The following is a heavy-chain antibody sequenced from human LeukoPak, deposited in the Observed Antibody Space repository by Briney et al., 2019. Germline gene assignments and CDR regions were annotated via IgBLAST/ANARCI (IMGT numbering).Heavy chain of an antibody. CDR3: AKGYSNGYGA. J-gene: IGHJ5*02. CDR2: FSGSGASS. D-gene: IGHD6-19*01. V-gene: IGHV3-23*01. Sequence: LPGGSLRLSCVASGFTFSSYALNWVRQTPGKGLDWVSTFSGSGASSYYAVAVRGRLSISRYNSRNTLQLQINSLRAEDAAVYYCAKGYSNGYGAWGQGTLVTVSS. CDR1: GFTFSSYA.